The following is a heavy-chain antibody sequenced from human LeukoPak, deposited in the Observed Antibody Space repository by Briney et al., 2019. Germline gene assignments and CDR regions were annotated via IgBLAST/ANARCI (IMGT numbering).Heavy chain of an antibody. CDR3: ARGGRVVPAASHPNDY. CDR1: GGSFSGYY. D-gene: IGHD2-2*01. Sequence: SETLSLTCAVYGGSFSGYYWSCIRRPPGKGLEWIGEINHSGSTNYNPSLKSRVTISVDTSKNQFSLKLSSVTAADTAVYYCARGGRVVPAASHPNDYWGQGTLVTVSS. CDR2: INHSGST. J-gene: IGHJ4*02. V-gene: IGHV4-34*01.